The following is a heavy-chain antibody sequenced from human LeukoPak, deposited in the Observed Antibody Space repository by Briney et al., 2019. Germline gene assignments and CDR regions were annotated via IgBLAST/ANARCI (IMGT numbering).Heavy chain of an antibody. CDR2: INPSGGST. J-gene: IGHJ4*02. Sequence: ASVKVSCKASGYTFTSYAMNWVRQAPGQGLEWMGIINPSGGSTSYAQKFQGRVTMTRDTSTSTVYMELSSLRSEDTAVYYCARDYFPPDYDSSRGYFDYWGQGTLVTVSS. D-gene: IGHD3-22*01. CDR3: ARDYFPPDYDSSRGYFDY. V-gene: IGHV1-46*01. CDR1: GYTFTSYA.